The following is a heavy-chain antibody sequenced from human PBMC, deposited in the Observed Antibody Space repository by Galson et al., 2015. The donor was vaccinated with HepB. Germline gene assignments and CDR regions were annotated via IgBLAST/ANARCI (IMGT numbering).Heavy chain of an antibody. Sequence: SVKVSCKASGYTFTGYYMHWVRQAPGQGLEWMGRINPNSGGTNYAQKFQGRVTMTRDTSISTAYMELSRLRSDDTAVYYCARGPRIAAAGTAKRYYFDYWGQGTLVTVSS. V-gene: IGHV1-2*06. CDR2: INPNSGGT. CDR3: ARGPRIAAAGTAKRYYFDY. CDR1: GYTFTGYY. D-gene: IGHD6-13*01. J-gene: IGHJ4*02.